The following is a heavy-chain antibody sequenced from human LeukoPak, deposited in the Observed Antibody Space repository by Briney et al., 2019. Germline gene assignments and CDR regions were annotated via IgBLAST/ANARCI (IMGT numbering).Heavy chain of an antibody. CDR2: IYYSGST. CDR1: GGSISSYY. CDR3: AGAYGDSTFDY. D-gene: IGHD4-17*01. J-gene: IGHJ4*02. V-gene: IGHV4-59*08. Sequence: SETLSLTCTVSGGSISSYYWSWIRQPPGKGLEWIGYIYYSGSTNYNPSLKGRVTISVDTSKNQFSLKLSSVTAADTAVYYCAGAYGDSTFDYWGQGTLVTVSS.